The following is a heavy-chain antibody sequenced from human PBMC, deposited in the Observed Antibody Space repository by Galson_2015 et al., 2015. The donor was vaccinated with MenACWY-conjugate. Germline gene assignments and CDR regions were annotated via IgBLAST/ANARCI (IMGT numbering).Heavy chain of an antibody. D-gene: IGHD6-13*01. V-gene: IGHV3-30*04. J-gene: IGHJ4*02. CDR1: GFIFSAYA. CDR3: ARDAGAAAGTIAY. Sequence: SLRLSCAASGFIFSAYALHWGRQAPGKGLEWLSVVSSDGSDKYYADSVKGRFTISRDNSKNTLYLQMNSLRPEDTAFYYCARDAGAAAGTIAYWGQGTLVTVSS. CDR2: VSSDGSDK.